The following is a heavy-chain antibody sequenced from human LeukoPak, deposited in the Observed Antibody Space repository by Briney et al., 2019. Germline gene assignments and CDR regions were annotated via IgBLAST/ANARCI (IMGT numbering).Heavy chain of an antibody. D-gene: IGHD5-18*01. CDR2: VQCRRSS. Sequence: PAETLTLTCTVSGDAISKYYWSWTRHPPGKGLEWIRYVQCRRSSNYNPSLKSRVTISVDTFTSQFSLKLSSVGAAYMVVYYCASGQRGYSYGYRLDYWGQGTLVTVSS. J-gene: IGHJ4*02. CDR3: ASGQRGYSYGYRLDY. V-gene: IGHV4-59*08. CDR1: GDAISKYY.